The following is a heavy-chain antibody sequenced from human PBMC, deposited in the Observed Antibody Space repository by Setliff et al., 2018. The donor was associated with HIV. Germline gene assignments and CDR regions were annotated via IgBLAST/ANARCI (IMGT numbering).Heavy chain of an antibody. CDR2: INPSGDIT. J-gene: IGHJ3*02. CDR3: ASKGGSGNYPDSDAFDI. D-gene: IGHD3-10*01. CDR1: GNTFSSHY. V-gene: IGHV1-46*01. Sequence: GASVKVSCTASGNTFSSHYMHWVRQAPGKGLEWMGLINPSGDITSYAEKFQGRVTMTRDTSTSTVYMELRSLRSEDTAIYYCASKGGSGNYPDSDAFDIWGQGTLVTVSS.